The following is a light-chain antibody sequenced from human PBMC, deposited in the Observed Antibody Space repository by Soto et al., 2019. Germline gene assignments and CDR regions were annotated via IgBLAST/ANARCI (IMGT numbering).Light chain of an antibody. CDR2: GVS. J-gene: IGKJ5*01. V-gene: IGKV3D-15*01. CDR3: QQYNNWPPIT. Sequence: EIVLTQSPDTLSLSPGERATLSCRASQTVTSGYLAWYQQKPGQAPRLLIYGVSTGATGIPDRFSGSGSGTEFTLTISSLQSEDFAVYYCQQYNNWPPITFGQGTRLEI. CDR1: QTVTSGY.